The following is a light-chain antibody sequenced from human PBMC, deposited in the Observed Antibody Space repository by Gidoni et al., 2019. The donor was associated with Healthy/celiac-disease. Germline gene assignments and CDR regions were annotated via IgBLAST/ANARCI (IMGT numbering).Light chain of an antibody. CDR3: MQALQPPGT. Sequence: DIVMTQSPLSLPVTPGEPASISCRSSQSLLHSNGYNYSDWYLQKPGQSPQLLIYLCSNRASGVPDRFSGSGSGTDFTLKISRVEAEDVGVYYCMQALQPPGTFXGXTKVEIQ. J-gene: IGKJ4*01. CDR1: QSLLHSNGYNY. V-gene: IGKV2-28*01. CDR2: LCS.